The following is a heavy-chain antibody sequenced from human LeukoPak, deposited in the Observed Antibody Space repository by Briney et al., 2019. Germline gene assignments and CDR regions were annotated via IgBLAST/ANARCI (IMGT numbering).Heavy chain of an antibody. Sequence: GSLRLSCAASGNYWMHWVRQAPGTGLVWVSHINSDGSWTSYADSVKGRFTISKDNAKNTVYLQMNSLRAEDTAAYYCVSFYETYWGRGTLVTVS. J-gene: IGHJ4*02. CDR2: INSDGSWT. D-gene: IGHD2/OR15-2a*01. V-gene: IGHV3-74*01. CDR1: GNYW. CDR3: VSFYETY.